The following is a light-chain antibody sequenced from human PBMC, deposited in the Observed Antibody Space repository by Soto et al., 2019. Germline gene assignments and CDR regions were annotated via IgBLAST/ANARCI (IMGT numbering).Light chain of an antibody. V-gene: IGKV3-20*01. J-gene: IGKJ1*01. CDR2: GAS. CDR3: QQYGSSLTWT. CDR1: QSVSSSY. Sequence: VLTPSPATLSLSPGERATLSCRASQSVSSSYLAWYQQKPGQAPRLLIYGASSRATGIPDRFSGSGSGTDFTLTISRLEPEDFAVYYCQQYGSSLTWTFGQGTKVDIK.